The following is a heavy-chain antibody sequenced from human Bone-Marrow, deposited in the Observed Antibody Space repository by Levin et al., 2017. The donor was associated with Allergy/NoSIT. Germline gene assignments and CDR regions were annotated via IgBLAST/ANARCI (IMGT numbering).Heavy chain of an antibody. CDR3: GRDLSYTAIDFNY. V-gene: IGHV3-33*01. CDR1: GYTFTDPG. CDR2: IWYDGSKT. J-gene: IGHJ4*01. Sequence: LSLTCAASGYTFTDPGMHWVRQAPGKGLEWVAVIWYDGSKTYYADSVKGRFTISRDTSKNTLYLQMNSLRAEDTAIYYCGRDLSYTAIDFNYWGQGTLVSVSS. D-gene: IGHD1-26*01.